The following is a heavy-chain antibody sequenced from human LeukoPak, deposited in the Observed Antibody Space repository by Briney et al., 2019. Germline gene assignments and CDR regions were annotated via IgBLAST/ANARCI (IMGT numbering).Heavy chain of an antibody. CDR3: AKGRGPGGIARHYIDY. Sequence: PGGSLRLSCAASRFTFRDYAMNWVRQAPGKGRECVSSISGSSGKTYYTDSVKGRFTISRDNSQSTLYLQISSLRAEDTAVYYCAKGRGPGGIARHYIDYWGQGTLVIVSS. J-gene: IGHJ4*02. CDR2: ISGSSGKT. V-gene: IGHV3-23*01. D-gene: IGHD2-21*01. CDR1: RFTFRDYA.